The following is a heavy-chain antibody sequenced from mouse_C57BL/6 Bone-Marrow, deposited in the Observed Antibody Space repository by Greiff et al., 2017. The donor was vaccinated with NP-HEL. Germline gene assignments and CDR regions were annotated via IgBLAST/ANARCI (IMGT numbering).Heavy chain of an antibody. CDR2: ISSGSSTI. Sequence: DVHLVESGGGLVKPGGSLKLSCAASGFTFSDYGMHWVRQAPEKGLEWVAYISSGSSTIYYADTVKGRFTISRDNAKNTLFLQMTSLRSEDTAMYYCARGGSNITWFAYWGQGTLVTVSA. V-gene: IGHV5-17*01. CDR1: GFTFSDYG. CDR3: ARGGSNITWFAY. J-gene: IGHJ3*01. D-gene: IGHD2-5*01.